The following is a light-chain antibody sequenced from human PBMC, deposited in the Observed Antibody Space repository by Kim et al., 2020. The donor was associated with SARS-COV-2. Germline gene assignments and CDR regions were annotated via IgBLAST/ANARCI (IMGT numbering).Light chain of an antibody. CDR3: AVWDDSLNGPV. CDR1: SSNIGSHT. CDR2: TNN. J-gene: IGLJ2*01. Sequence: GQRVTISCSGSSSNIGSHTVNWYQQFPGTAPKLVVYTNNQRPSGVPDRFSGSKSGTSASLAISGPQVEDEAEFYCAVWDDSLNGPVFGGGTKVTVL. V-gene: IGLV1-44*01.